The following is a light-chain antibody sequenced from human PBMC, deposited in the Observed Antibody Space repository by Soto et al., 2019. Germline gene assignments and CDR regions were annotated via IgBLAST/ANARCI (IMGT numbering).Light chain of an antibody. Sequence: QSALTQPASVSGSPGQSITISCTGTSSDVGGYDYVSWYQLHPGKAPKLMVFEVSNRPSGISSRFSGSKSGNTASLTISGLQAEDEADYYCSSYTSSSNYVFGTGTKLTVL. V-gene: IGLV2-14*01. CDR3: SSYTSSSNYV. CDR2: EVS. J-gene: IGLJ1*01. CDR1: SSDVGGYDY.